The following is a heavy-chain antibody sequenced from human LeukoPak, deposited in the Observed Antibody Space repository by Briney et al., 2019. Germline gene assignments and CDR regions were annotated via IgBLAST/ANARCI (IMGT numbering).Heavy chain of an antibody. Sequence: GGSLRLSCAASGITFNTYWMHWVRQAPGKGLVWVSRINSDGSTTSYVDSVEGRFTISRDNAKNTLYLQMNSLRAEDTAVYYCARAGTVVDYDPSDAFDVWGQGTMVTVSS. J-gene: IGHJ3*01. CDR3: ARAGTVVDYDPSDAFDV. CDR2: INSDGSTT. CDR1: GITFNTYW. D-gene: IGHD3-22*01. V-gene: IGHV3-74*01.